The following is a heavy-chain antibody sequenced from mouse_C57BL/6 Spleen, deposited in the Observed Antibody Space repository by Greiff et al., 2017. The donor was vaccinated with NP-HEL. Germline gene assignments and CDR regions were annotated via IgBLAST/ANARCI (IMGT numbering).Heavy chain of an antibody. V-gene: IGHV5-6*01. J-gene: IGHJ3*01. CDR2: ISSGGSYT. CDR1: GFTFSSYG. Sequence: VQLKESGGDLVKPGGSLKLSCAASGFTFSSYGMSWVRQTPDKRLEWVAIISSGGSYTHYPDSVKGRITISRDNGKNTLYLQMSSLKSEDTAMYYCARGGFAYWGQGTLVTVSA. CDR3: ARGGFAY.